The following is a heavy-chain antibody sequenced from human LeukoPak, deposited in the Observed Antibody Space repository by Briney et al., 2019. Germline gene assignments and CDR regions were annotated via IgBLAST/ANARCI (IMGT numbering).Heavy chain of an antibody. CDR2: IIPIFGAA. J-gene: IGHJ4*02. CDR1: GGTFSSYA. CDR3: ARDPRGQAVAEN. Sequence: SVKVSCKASGGTFSSYAISWVRQAPGQGLEWMGGIIPIFGAANYAQKFQGRVTITADESTSTAYMELSSLRSEDTAVYYCARDPRGQAVAENWGQGTLVTVSS. V-gene: IGHV1-69*13. D-gene: IGHD6-19*01.